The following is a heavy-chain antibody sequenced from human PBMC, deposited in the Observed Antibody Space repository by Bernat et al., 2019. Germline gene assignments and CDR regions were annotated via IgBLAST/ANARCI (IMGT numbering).Heavy chain of an antibody. V-gene: IGHV3-23*04. CDR2: RSISGGSS. J-gene: IGHJ4*02. Sequence: EGKRGEEGGGGGERGGSLRRGGGGEGGRGRREAMSWVRQAPGKGREGGEERSISGGSSYYADSVKGRFTISRDNSKNTLYLQMNSLRDADPAVYYCAKGLKWELPLDYWGQGTLVPVSS. D-gene: IGHD1-26*01. CDR1: GGRGRREA. CDR3: AKGLKWELPLDY.